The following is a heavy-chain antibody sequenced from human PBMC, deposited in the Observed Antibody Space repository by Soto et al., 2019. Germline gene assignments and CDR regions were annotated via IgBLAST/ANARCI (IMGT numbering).Heavy chain of an antibody. Sequence: GASVKVSCKASGYTFTSYYMHWVRQAPEQGLEWMGIINPSGGSTSYAQKFQGRVTMTRDTSTSIVYMELSSLRSEDTAVYYCARVVAAADGRPFNWFDPWGQGTLVTVSS. V-gene: IGHV1-46*03. CDR2: INPSGGST. J-gene: IGHJ5*02. CDR3: ARVVAAADGRPFNWFDP. CDR1: GYTFTSYY. D-gene: IGHD6-13*01.